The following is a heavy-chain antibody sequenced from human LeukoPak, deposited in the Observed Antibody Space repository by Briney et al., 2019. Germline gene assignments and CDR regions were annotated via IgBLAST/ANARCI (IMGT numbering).Heavy chain of an antibody. CDR1: GYSFTSYW. CDR2: IDPSDSYT. D-gene: IGHD6-13*01. J-gene: IGHJ4*02. CDR3: ARRQIRGGIAAADDY. V-gene: IGHV5-10-1*01. Sequence: GESLRISCKGSGYSFTSYWISWVRQLPGKGLEWMGRIDPSDSYTNYSPSFQGHVTISADKSISTAYLQWSSLKASDTAMYYCARRQIRGGIAAADDYWGQGTLVTVTS.